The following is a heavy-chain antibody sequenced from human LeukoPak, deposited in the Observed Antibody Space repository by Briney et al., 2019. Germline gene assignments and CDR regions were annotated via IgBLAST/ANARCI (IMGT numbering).Heavy chain of an antibody. CDR2: IAAYNGAT. CDR3: AREDSNSENF. CDR1: GYPFTSYG. D-gene: IGHD2/OR15-2a*01. V-gene: IGHV1-18*01. Sequence: GASVRVSCKASGYPFTSYGLTWVRQTPGQGLQWMGWIAAYNGATNYAQIFQGRISMTTDTSTNTGYMELRSPTSDDTAVYYCAREDSNSENFWGQGTLVTVSS. J-gene: IGHJ4*02.